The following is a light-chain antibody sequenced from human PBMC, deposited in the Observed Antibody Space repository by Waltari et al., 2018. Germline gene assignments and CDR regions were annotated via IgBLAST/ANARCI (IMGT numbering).Light chain of an antibody. J-gene: IGLJ3*02. V-gene: IGLV2-14*03. Sequence: QSALTQPASVSGSPGQSITLSCTGTSSDIGASYFVSWYQQHPGKAPNLIIFDVNKRPSGISDRFSGSKSGNTASLTISRLQTGYEADYFCSAYTYSSPVAWAFGGGTKVTVL. CDR3: SAYTYSSPVAWA. CDR1: SSDIGASYF. CDR2: DVN.